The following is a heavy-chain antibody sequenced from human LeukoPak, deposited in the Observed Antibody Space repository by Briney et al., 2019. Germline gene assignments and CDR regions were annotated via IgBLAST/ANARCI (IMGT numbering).Heavy chain of an antibody. CDR2: IYYSGST. Sequence: PSETLSLTCTASGGSISSSSYYWGWIRQPPGKGLEWIGSIYYSGSTYYNPSLKSRVTISVDTSKNQFSLKLSSVTAADTAVYYCARHAYVAWFDPWGQGTLVTVSS. CDR1: GGSISSSSYY. V-gene: IGHV4-39*01. J-gene: IGHJ5*02. D-gene: IGHD3-16*01. CDR3: ARHAYVAWFDP.